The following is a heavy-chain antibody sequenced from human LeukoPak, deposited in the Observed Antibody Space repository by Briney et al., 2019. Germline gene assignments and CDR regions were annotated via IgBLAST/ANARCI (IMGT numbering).Heavy chain of an antibody. CDR3: AKDMAAAASTGAFDI. V-gene: IGHV3-9*01. J-gene: IGHJ3*02. D-gene: IGHD6-13*01. CDR1: GFTFDDYA. CDR2: ISWNSGSI. Sequence: GRSLRLSCAASGFTFDDYAMHWVRQAPGKGLEWVSGISWNSGSIGYADSVKGRSTISRDNAKNSLYLQMNSLRAEDTALYYCAKDMAAAASTGAFDIWGQGTMVTVSS.